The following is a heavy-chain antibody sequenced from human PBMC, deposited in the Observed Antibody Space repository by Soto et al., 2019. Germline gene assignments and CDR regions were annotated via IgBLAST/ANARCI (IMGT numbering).Heavy chain of an antibody. CDR3: ARTGPYPRPSGGLWGQTHNPYFDS. V-gene: IGHV4-39*01. CDR1: GGSISSSSYY. CDR2: IYYSGST. Sequence: QLQLQESGPGLVKPSETLSLTCTVSGGSISSSSYYWGWIRQPPGKGLEWIGSIYYSGSTYYNPSLKGRVTISVDTSKNQFSLKLSSVTAADTAVYYCARTGPYPRPSGGLWGQTHNPYFDSWGQGTLVTVSS. J-gene: IGHJ4*02. D-gene: IGHD3-16*01.